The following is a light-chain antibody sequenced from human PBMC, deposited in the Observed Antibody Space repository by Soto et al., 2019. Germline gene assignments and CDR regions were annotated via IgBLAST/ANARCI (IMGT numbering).Light chain of an antibody. J-gene: IGKJ1*01. CDR2: DAS. V-gene: IGKV3-11*01. CDR3: QQRSNWPAT. Sequence: EIVLTQSPATLSLSPGERATLSCRASRSVSSYLAWYQQKPGQAPSLLIYDASNRATGIPARFSGSGSGTEFTLTISSLEPEDFAVYYCQQRSNWPATFGQGTKVEIK. CDR1: RSVSSY.